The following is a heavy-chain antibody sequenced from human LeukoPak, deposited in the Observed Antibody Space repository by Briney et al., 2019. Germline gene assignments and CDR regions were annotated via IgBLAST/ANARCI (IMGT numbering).Heavy chain of an antibody. J-gene: IGHJ5*02. Sequence: PGGSLRLSCAASGFTFSSYSMNWVRQAPGKGLEWVSSISSDSSYLYYGESVKGRFTISRDNAKNSLYLQMNSLRAEDTAVYYCARDKSDNWFDPWGQGTLVTVSS. CDR2: ISSDSSYL. CDR1: GFTFSSYS. CDR3: ARDKSDNWFDP. V-gene: IGHV3-21*01.